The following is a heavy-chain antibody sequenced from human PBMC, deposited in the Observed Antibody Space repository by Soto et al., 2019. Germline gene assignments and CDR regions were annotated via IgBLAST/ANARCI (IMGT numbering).Heavy chain of an antibody. CDR1: GFTFDDYA. CDR2: ISWNSGSI. D-gene: IGHD3-16*02. CDR3: AKAGYDYIWGSYPDY. J-gene: IGHJ4*02. Sequence: EVQLVESGGGLVQPGRSLRLSCAASGFTFDDYAMHWVRQAPGKGLEWVSGISWNSGSIGYADSVKGRFTISRDNAKNSLYLQMNSLRAEDTALYYCAKAGYDYIWGSYPDYWGQGTLVTVSS. V-gene: IGHV3-9*01.